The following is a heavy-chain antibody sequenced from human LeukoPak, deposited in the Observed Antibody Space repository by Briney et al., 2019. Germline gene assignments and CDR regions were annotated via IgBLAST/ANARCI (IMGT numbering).Heavy chain of an antibody. Sequence: SETLSLTCTVSGGSISSYYWSWIRQPPGKGLEWIGYIYYSGSTNYNPSLKSRVTIPVDTSKNQFSLKLSSVTAADTAVYYCARFRVAVASSYYYYYMDVWGKGTTVTVSS. J-gene: IGHJ6*03. CDR2: IYYSGST. CDR3: ARFRVAVASSYYYYYMDV. CDR1: GGSISSYY. V-gene: IGHV4-59*01. D-gene: IGHD6-19*01.